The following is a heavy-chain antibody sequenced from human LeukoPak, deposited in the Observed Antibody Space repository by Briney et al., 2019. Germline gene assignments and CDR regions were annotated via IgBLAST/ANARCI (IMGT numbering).Heavy chain of an antibody. CDR3: ARDQSTRDAFDI. Sequence: ASVKVSCKASGYTFTSYYMHWVRQAPGQGLEWMGWISAYNGNTNYAQKLQGRVTMTTDTSTSTAYMELRSLRSDDTAVYYCARDQSTRDAFDIWGQGTMVTVSS. D-gene: IGHD2-15*01. CDR1: GYTFTSYY. CDR2: ISAYNGNT. V-gene: IGHV1-18*04. J-gene: IGHJ3*02.